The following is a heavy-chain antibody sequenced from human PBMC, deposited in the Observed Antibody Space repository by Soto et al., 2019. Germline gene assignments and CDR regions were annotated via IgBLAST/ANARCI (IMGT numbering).Heavy chain of an antibody. D-gene: IGHD3-16*01. CDR2: INHSGST. CDR1: GGSFSGYY. J-gene: IGHJ6*02. CDR3: ARLIRGAFTARYYYYGMDV. V-gene: IGHV4-34*01. Sequence: SETLSLTCAVYGGSFSGYYWSWIRQPPGKGLEWIGEINHSGSTNYNPSLKSRVTISVDTSKNQFSLKLSSVTAADTAVYYCARLIRGAFTARYYYYGMDVWGQGTTVTVSS.